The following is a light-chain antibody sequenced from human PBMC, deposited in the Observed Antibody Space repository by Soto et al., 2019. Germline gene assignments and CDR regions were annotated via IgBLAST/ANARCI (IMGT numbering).Light chain of an antibody. Sequence: TVLTQSPATLSVSPGERASLSCRASQSVSINLAWYQQKPGQAHRLLIYGASTRATGIPGRFSGSGSGTDCTLSINTLQSEDSAVYYCQEYDNWPPEGTFGQGTKVEV. CDR3: QEYDNWPPEGT. V-gene: IGKV3-15*01. CDR1: QSVSIN. J-gene: IGKJ1*01. CDR2: GAS.